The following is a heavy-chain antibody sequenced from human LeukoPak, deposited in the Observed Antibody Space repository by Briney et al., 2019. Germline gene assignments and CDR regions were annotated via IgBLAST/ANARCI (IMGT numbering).Heavy chain of an antibody. D-gene: IGHD3-10*01. CDR3: ATRRFGELTY. Sequence: PGGSLRLSCAASGFTFSSYWMSWVRQAPGKGLEWVAYIKQDVTEKYYVDSVKGRFSISRDNAKNSLYLQMNSLRVEDTAVYYCATRRFGELTYWGQGTLVTVSS. V-gene: IGHV3-7*01. CDR1: GFTFSSYW. CDR2: IKQDVTEK. J-gene: IGHJ4*02.